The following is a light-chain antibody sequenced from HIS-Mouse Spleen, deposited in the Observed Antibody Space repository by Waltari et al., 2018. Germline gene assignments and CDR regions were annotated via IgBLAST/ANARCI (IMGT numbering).Light chain of an antibody. CDR1: SSDVGSYNL. CDR2: EGS. V-gene: IGLV2-23*03. Sequence: QSALTQPASVSGSPGQSITISCTGTSSDVGSYNLVSWYQQHPGKAPELMIQEGSKRPSGVSTRFSCSKSGNTASLTISGLQAEDEADYYCCSYAGSSTFVYVFGTGTKVTVL. J-gene: IGLJ1*01. CDR3: CSYAGSSTFVYV.